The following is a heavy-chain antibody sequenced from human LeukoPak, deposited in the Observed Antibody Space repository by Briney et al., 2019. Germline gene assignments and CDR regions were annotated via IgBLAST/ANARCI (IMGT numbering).Heavy chain of an antibody. Sequence: PGGSLRLSCAASGFTFSNYGMHWVRQAPGKGLEWVAVIWYDGSNKYYADSVKGRFTISRDNSKNTLYLQMNSLRAEDTAVYYCAREGSPSYGMDVWGQGTTVTVSS. CDR3: AREGSPSYGMDV. J-gene: IGHJ6*02. CDR1: GFTFSNYG. V-gene: IGHV3-33*01. CDR2: IWYDGSNK.